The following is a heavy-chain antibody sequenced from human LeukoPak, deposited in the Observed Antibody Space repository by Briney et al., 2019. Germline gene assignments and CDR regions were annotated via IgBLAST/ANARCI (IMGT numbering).Heavy chain of an antibody. D-gene: IGHD3-16*01. V-gene: IGHV4-34*01. Sequence: ASETLSLTCAVYGGSFSGYYWSWIRQPPGKGLEWIGEINHSGSTNYNSSLKSRVTISVDTSKNQFSLKLSSVTAADTAVYYCARGGTYYDYVWGSYRGYYFDYWGQGTLVTVSS. CDR1: GGSFSGYY. CDR3: ARGGTYYDYVWGSYRGYYFDY. J-gene: IGHJ4*02. CDR2: INHSGST.